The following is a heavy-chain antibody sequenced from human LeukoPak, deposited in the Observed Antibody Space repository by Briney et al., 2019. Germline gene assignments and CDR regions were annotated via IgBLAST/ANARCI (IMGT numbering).Heavy chain of an antibody. J-gene: IGHJ4*02. CDR1: GGSIYSPNW. V-gene: IGHV4/OR15-8*01. D-gene: IGHD4-17*01. Sequence: SATLSLTCVVSGGSIYSPNWWTWVRQPPGKGLEWIGEVSHTGRTNYHPSLQSRVTISLDESKNHFSLRVTSMTAADTAVYYCASRDDSGPYWGQGTPVTVSS. CDR3: ASRDDSGPY. CDR2: VSHTGRT.